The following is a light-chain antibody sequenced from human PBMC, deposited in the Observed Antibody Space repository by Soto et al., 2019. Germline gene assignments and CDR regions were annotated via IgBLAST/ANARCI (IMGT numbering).Light chain of an antibody. V-gene: IGKV1-39*01. J-gene: IGKJ4*01. CDR2: ATS. CDR3: QQTYNTPLT. CDR1: QNVASY. Sequence: IQMTQSPSSLSASVGDKVTITCRASQNVASYLNWYQQKLGTAPKVLIYATSTLKTGVPSRFSGSGSGTEFILTITSLQPEDFATYYCQQTYNTPLTFGGGTKVDIK.